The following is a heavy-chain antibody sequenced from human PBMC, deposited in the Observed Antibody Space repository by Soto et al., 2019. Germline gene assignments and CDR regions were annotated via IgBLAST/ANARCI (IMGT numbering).Heavy chain of an antibody. J-gene: IGHJ2*01. V-gene: IGHV3-23*01. CDR1: GFTFSSYA. CDR2: ISGSGGST. CDR3: AKKGGTVAVDWYFDL. D-gene: IGHD2-15*01. Sequence: GGSLRLFCAASGFTFSSYAMNWVRQAPGKGLEWVSTISGSGGSTYYADSVKGRFTISRDNSKNTLYLQMNSLRAEDTAVYYCAKKGGTVAVDWYFDLWGRGTLVTVSS.